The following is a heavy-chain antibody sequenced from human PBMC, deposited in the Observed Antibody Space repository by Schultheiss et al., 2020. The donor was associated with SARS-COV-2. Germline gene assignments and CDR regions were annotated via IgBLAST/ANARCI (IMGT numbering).Heavy chain of an antibody. J-gene: IGHJ6*02. CDR2: ISYDGSNK. V-gene: IGHV3-30*04. Sequence: GGSLRLSCAASGFTFSSYAMHWVRQAPGKGLEWVAVISYDGSNKYYADSVKGRFTISRDNSKNTLYLQMNSLRSEDTAIYYCARDTSYLYGMDVWGQGTTVTVSS. CDR1: GFTFSSYA. CDR3: ARDTSYLYGMDV. D-gene: IGHD3-10*01.